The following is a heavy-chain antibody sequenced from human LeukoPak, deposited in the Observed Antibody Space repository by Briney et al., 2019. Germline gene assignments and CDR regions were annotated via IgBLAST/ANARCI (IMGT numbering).Heavy chain of an antibody. CDR2: INPRGGV. Sequence: PSETLSLTCTVSGASINTYYWTWIRQPAGGALEWVGRINPRGGVHYNPSLTSRISLSLDTSKNQFSLELTSVTAADTALYFCARSDYGADPTYDASDIWGQGTMVIVSS. V-gene: IGHV4-4*07. D-gene: IGHD4-17*01. CDR3: ARSDYGADPTYDASDI. CDR1: GASINTYY. J-gene: IGHJ3*02.